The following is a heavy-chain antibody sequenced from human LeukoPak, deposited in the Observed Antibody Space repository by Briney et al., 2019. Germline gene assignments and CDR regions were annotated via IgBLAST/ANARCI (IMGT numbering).Heavy chain of an antibody. CDR2: ISWNRDRI. V-gene: IGHV3-9*01. Sequence: GGALRLSCTTSGFTFNDYAMHWVRQAPGRGWAWVAGISWNRDRIGYAGSLRDRFTIFRDDAENSLYLQINRLRPEDTAIYYFPKDADDAGDYVGIDYWGQGILATVSS. CDR3: PKDADDAGDYVGIDY. J-gene: IGHJ4*02. CDR1: GFTFNDYA. D-gene: IGHD4-17*01.